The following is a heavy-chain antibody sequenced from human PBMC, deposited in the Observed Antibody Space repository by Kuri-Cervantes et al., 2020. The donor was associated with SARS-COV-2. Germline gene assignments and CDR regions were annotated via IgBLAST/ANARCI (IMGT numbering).Heavy chain of an antibody. V-gene: IGHV4-59*11. CDR2: IYYSGST. Sequence: GSLRLSCTVSGGSISSHYWSWIRQPPGKGPEWIGYIYYSGSTNYNPSLKSRVTISVDTSKNQFSLKLSSVTAADTAVYYCARGRTVLIAARLRYYYYMDVWGKGTTVTVSS. D-gene: IGHD6-6*01. J-gene: IGHJ6*03. CDR1: GGSISSHY. CDR3: ARGRTVLIAARLRYYYYMDV.